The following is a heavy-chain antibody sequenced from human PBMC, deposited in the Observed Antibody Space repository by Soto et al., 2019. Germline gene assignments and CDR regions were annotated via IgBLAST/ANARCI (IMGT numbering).Heavy chain of an antibody. J-gene: IGHJ6*02. D-gene: IGHD6-13*01. CDR2: IIPIFGTA. V-gene: IGHV1-69*13. Sequence: SVKVSCKASGGTFSSYAISWVRQAPGQGLEWMGGIIPIFGTANYAQKFQGRVTITADESTSTAYMELSSLRSEDTAVYYCARERREQQLVGDWVYYYGMDVWGQGTTVTV. CDR1: GGTFSSYA. CDR3: ARERREQQLVGDWVYYYGMDV.